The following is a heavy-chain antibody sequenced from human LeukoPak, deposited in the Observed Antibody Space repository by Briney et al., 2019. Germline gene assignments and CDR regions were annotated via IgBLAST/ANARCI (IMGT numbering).Heavy chain of an antibody. CDR1: GGTFSSYA. Sequence: GASVKVSCKASGGTFSSYAISWVRQAPGQGLEGMGGIIPIFGTANYAQKLQGRVTITADESTSTAYMELSSLRSEDTAVYYCARGVVAARPVEWFDPWGQGTLVTVSS. CDR3: ARGVVAARPVEWFDP. CDR2: IIPIFGTA. J-gene: IGHJ5*02. V-gene: IGHV1-69*01. D-gene: IGHD6-6*01.